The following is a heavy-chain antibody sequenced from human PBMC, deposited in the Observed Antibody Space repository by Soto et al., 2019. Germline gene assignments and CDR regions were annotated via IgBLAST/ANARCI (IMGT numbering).Heavy chain of an antibody. CDR3: ARDPYHVLMVNAPNLYGMDV. D-gene: IGHD2-8*01. V-gene: IGHV1-18*01. J-gene: IGHJ6*02. Sequence: ASVKVSCKSSGYPFTHYGITWVRQAPGQGLEWMGWISPFNGNTNYGQTLQGRVTLTTDTSTSTVYMELRSLRSDDTAVYYCARDPYHVLMVNAPNLYGMDVWGQGTTVTVSS. CDR2: ISPFNGNT. CDR1: GYPFTHYG.